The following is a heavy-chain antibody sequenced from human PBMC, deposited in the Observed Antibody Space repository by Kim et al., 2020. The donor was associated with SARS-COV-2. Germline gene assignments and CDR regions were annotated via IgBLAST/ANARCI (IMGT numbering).Heavy chain of an antibody. D-gene: IGHD2-15*01. CDR3: ARISVIATTSWYFDL. CDR1: GGSISSYY. Sequence: SETLSLTCTVSGGSISSYYWSWIRQPPGKGLEWIGYIYYTESTNYNPSLKSRVTISVDTSKNQFSLKLNSVTAADTAVYYCARISVIATTSWYFDLWGRGTLVTVSS. V-gene: IGHV4-59*01. CDR2: IYYTEST. J-gene: IGHJ2*01.